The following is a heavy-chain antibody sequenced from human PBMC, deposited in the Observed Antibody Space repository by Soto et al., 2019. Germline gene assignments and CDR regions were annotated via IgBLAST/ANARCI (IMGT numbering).Heavy chain of an antibody. CDR3: AKDRSCSGGSCYSMEYYFDY. D-gene: IGHD2-15*01. CDR2: ISGSGGST. CDR1: GFTFSSYA. Sequence: GGSLRLSCAASGFTFSSYAMSWVRQAPGKGLEWVSAISGSGGSTYYADSVKGRFTISRDNSKNTLYLQMNSLRAEDTAVYYCAKDRSCSGGSCYSMEYYFDYWGQGTLVTVSS. V-gene: IGHV3-23*01. J-gene: IGHJ4*02.